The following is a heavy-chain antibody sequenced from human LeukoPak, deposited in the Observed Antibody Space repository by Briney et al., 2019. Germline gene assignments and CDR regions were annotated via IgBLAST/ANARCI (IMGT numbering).Heavy chain of an antibody. D-gene: IGHD1-26*01. CDR2: ISYDGSNK. CDR3: AKDRYSGSYYGWFDP. J-gene: IGHJ5*02. CDR1: GFTFSSYG. V-gene: IGHV3-30*18. Sequence: GRSLRLSCAASGFTFSSYGMHWVRQAPGKGLEWVAVISYDGSNKYYADSVKGRFTISRDNSKNTLYLQMNSLRAEDTAVYYCAKDRYSGSYYGWFDPWGQGTLVTVSS.